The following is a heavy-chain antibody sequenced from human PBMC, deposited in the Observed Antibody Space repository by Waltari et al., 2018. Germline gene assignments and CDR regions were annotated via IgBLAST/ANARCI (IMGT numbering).Heavy chain of an antibody. CDR3: AKDNWSYNRHFES. Sequence: EVQLVESGGGLVQPGGSLRLSCAASGFTFRDFWMSWVRQAPGKGLEWLANIKHDGSQKSYVDSVEGRFTISRDNAKNSLYLQMDSLTPEDTAVYFCAKDNWSYNRHFESWGQGSLVTVSS. D-gene: IGHD1-20*01. J-gene: IGHJ4*02. V-gene: IGHV3-7*01. CDR1: GFTFRDFW. CDR2: IKHDGSQK.